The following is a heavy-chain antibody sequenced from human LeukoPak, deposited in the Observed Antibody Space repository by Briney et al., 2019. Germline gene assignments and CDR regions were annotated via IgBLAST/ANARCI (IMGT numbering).Heavy chain of an antibody. CDR2: ISYDGSNK. CDR3: AREYIAAAGAFDI. V-gene: IGHV3-30-3*01. D-gene: IGHD6-13*01. Sequence: GGSLRLSCAASGFTFTDYAMIWVRQAPGKGLEWVAVISYDGSNKYYADSVKGRFTISRDNSKNTLYLQMNSLRAEETAVYYCAREYIAAAGAFDIWGQGTMVTVSS. J-gene: IGHJ3*02. CDR1: GFTFTDYA.